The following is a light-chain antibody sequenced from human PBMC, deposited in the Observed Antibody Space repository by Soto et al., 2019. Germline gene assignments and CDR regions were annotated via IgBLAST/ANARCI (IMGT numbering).Light chain of an antibody. CDR3: QQYGSSPS. CDR2: DKS. V-gene: IGKV3D-20*01. CDR1: QSVVGGY. Sequence: DIVLTQSPATLSLSPGDRVTLSCGASQSVVGGYFAWYQQKPGLAPRLIIYDKSIRASGIPDRISGSGSGTHFTLTISRLEPEDFAVYYCQQYGSSPSFGQGTKVEIK. J-gene: IGKJ1*01.